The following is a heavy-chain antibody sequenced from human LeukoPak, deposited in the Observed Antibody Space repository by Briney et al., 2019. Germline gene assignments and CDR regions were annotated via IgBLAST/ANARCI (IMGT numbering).Heavy chain of an antibody. CDR1: GFTFSSNY. CDR2: IYSGGST. Sequence: GGSLRLSCAASGFTFSSNYMTWVRQAPGKGLEWVSVIYSGGSTYYADSVKGRFTISRDNSKNTLYLQMNSLRAEDAAVYYCARDGYSGSYFAFDIWGHGTMVTVSS. J-gene: IGHJ3*02. CDR3: ARDGYSGSYFAFDI. V-gene: IGHV3-53*01. D-gene: IGHD1-26*01.